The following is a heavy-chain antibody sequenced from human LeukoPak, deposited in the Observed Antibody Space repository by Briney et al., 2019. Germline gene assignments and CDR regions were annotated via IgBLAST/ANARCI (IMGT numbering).Heavy chain of an antibody. CDR3: ARVWDDYGDVREVPGDYYYYYYYMDV. J-gene: IGHJ6*03. CDR2: ISAYNGNT. Sequence: GASVKVSCKASGYTFTSYGISWVRQAPGQGLEWMGWISAYNGNTNYAQKLQGRVTMTTDTPTSTAYMELRSLRSDDTAVYYCARVWDDYGDVREVPGDYYYYYYYMDVWGKGTTVTVSS. CDR1: GYTFTSYG. D-gene: IGHD4-17*01. V-gene: IGHV1-18*01.